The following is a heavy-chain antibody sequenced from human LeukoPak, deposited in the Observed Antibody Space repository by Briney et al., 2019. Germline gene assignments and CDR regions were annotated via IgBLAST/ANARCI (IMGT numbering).Heavy chain of an antibody. J-gene: IGHJ6*03. Sequence: SVKVSCKASGGTFSSYAISWVRQAPGQGLEWMGRIIPILGIANYAQKFQGRVTITADKSTSTAYMELSSLRSEDTAVYYCARGGDSSSWGYYYYYVDVWGKGTTVTVSS. CDR2: IIPILGIA. V-gene: IGHV1-69*04. CDR3: ARGGDSSSWGYYYYYVDV. D-gene: IGHD6-6*01. CDR1: GGTFSSYA.